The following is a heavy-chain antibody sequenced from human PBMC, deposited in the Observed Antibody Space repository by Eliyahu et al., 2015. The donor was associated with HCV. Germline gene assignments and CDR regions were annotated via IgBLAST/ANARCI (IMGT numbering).Heavy chain of an antibody. CDR3: ARGATYYDILTGYSNWFDP. Sequence: EVQLVESGGGLVQPGGSLRLSCAASGFTFXTYSXNWVRQAPGKGLEWVSYISSSSSTIFYADSVKGRFTISRDNAKNSLYLQMNSLRDEDTAVYYCARGATYYDILTGYSNWFDPWGQGTLVTVSS. CDR1: GFTFXTYS. D-gene: IGHD3-9*01. CDR2: ISSSSSTI. J-gene: IGHJ5*02. V-gene: IGHV3-48*02.